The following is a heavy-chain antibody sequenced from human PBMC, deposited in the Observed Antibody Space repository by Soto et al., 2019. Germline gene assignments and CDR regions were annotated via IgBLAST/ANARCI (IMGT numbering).Heavy chain of an antibody. CDR3: ASLGILDGGMDV. J-gene: IGHJ6*02. CDR2: MNPNSGNT. Sequence: QVQLVQSGAEVKKPGASVKVSCKASGYTFTSYDINWVRQATGQGLEWMGWMNPNSGNTGYAQKFQGRVTMTRNTSISTDYMELSSLRSEDTAVYYCASLGILDGGMDVWGQGTTVTVSS. CDR1: GYTFTSYD. V-gene: IGHV1-8*01. D-gene: IGHD5-18*01.